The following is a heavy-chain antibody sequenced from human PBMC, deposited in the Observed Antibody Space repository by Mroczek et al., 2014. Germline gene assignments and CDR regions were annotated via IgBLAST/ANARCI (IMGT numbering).Heavy chain of an antibody. V-gene: IGHV3-33*01. D-gene: IGHD3-22*01. CDR3: ARDKFPDHYDNTGFGY. CDR1: GFNFSAYG. CDR2: IWYNGSNK. J-gene: IGHJ4*02. Sequence: VQLVEVWGRAWSSLGRSLRLSCETSGFNFSAYGMHWVRQAPGKGLEWVALIWYNGSNKYYAESVKGRITVSRDNSKNTLYLQMNSLRAEDTALYYCARDKFPDHYDNTGFGYWGQGTLVTVSS.